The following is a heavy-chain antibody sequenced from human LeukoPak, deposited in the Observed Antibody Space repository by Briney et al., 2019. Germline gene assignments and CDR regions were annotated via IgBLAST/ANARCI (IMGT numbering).Heavy chain of an antibody. V-gene: IGHV3-30*01. J-gene: IGHJ4*02. D-gene: IGHD5-24*01. CDR1: GFTFSSYA. CDR3: AREVEMATIGYFDY. Sequence: GRSLRLSCAASGFTFSSYAVHWVRQAPGKGLEWVAVISYDGSNKYYADSVKGRFTISRDNSKNTLYLQMNSLRAEDTAVYYCAREVEMATIGYFDYWGQGTLVTVSS. CDR2: ISYDGSNK.